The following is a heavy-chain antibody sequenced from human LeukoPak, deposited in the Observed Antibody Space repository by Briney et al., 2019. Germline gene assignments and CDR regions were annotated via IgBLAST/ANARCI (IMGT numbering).Heavy chain of an antibody. D-gene: IGHD4-17*01. Sequence: PGGSLRLSCAASGFTFSSFSMNLVRPGPGKGLEGGSSISSSSRHIYYADSVKGRFTIFRDDAKNSLFLQMDSLRVEDTAMYYCVRDFSTVTTAYLHHWGQGTLLTVSS. CDR1: GFTFSSFS. CDR3: VRDFSTVTTAYLHH. J-gene: IGHJ1*01. CDR2: ISSSSRHI. V-gene: IGHV3-21*04.